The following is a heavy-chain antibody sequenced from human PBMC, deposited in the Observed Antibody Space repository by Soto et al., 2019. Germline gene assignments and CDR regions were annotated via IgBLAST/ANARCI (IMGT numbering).Heavy chain of an antibody. V-gene: IGHV3-48*03. CDR3: ARFSSLVRHGDYYYGMDV. CDR2: ISSSGSTI. J-gene: IGHJ6*02. Sequence: PGGSLRLSCAASGFTFSSYEMNWVRQAPGKGLEWVSYISSSGSTIYYADSVKGRFTISRDNAKNSLYLQMNSLRAEDTAVYYCARFSSLVRHGDYYYGMDVWGQGTTVTVSS. CDR1: GFTFSSYE. D-gene: IGHD6-6*01.